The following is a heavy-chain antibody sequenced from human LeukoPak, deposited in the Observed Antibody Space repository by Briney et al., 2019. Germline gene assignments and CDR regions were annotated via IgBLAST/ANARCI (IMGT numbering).Heavy chain of an antibody. D-gene: IGHD2-15*01. V-gene: IGHV3-30*02. CDR2: IQYDGGNK. Sequence: PGGSLRLSCTASGFTFTNYGIHWVRQAPGKGLEWVAFIQYDGGNKYYADSVKGRFTISRDNSKNTVHLQMNSLRTEDTAVYYCARDLPGYCSGGSCQKDAFDIWGQGTMVTVSS. CDR3: ARDLPGYCSGGSCQKDAFDI. J-gene: IGHJ3*02. CDR1: GFTFTNYG.